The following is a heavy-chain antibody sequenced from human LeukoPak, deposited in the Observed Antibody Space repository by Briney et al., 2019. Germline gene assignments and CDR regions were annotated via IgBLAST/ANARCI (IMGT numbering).Heavy chain of an antibody. J-gene: IGHJ6*02. V-gene: IGHV4-4*07. D-gene: IGHD2-15*01. Sequence: PSETLSLTCTVSGGSISSYYWSWIRQPAGKGLKWIGRIYTSGSTNYNPSLKSRVTMSVDTSKNQFSLKLSSVTAADTAVYYCARDCSGGSCYPAGYYGMDVWGQGTTVTVSS. CDR2: IYTSGST. CDR3: ARDCSGGSCYPAGYYGMDV. CDR1: GGSISSYY.